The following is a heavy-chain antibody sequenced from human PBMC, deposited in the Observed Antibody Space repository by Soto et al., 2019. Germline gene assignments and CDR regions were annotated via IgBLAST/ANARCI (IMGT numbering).Heavy chain of an antibody. CDR2: IYYSGST. CDR3: ARGDCSGGSCYSNWYFDL. D-gene: IGHD2-15*01. Sequence: QVQLQESGPGLVKPSETLSLTCTVSGGSISSYYWSWIRQPPGKGLEWIGYIYYSGSTNYNPSLKIRVTISVDTSKNQFSLKLSSVTAADTAVYYCARGDCSGGSCYSNWYFDLWGRGTLVTVSS. J-gene: IGHJ2*01. CDR1: GGSISSYY. V-gene: IGHV4-59*01.